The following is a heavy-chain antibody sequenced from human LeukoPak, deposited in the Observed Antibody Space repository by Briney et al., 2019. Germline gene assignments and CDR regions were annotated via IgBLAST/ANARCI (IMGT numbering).Heavy chain of an antibody. V-gene: IGHV3-23*01. Sequence: GGTLRLSCAASGFTFSSYGMSWVRQAPGKGLEWVSAISGSGGSTYYEDSVKGRFTISRDNSKNTLYLQMNSLRAEDTAVYYCAKGSLYYDILYWFDPWGQGTLVTVSS. D-gene: IGHD3-9*01. CDR1: GFTFSSYG. CDR2: ISGSGGST. CDR3: AKGSLYYDILYWFDP. J-gene: IGHJ5*02.